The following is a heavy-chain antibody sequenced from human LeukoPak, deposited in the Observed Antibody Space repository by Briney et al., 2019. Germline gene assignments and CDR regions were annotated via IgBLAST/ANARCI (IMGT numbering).Heavy chain of an antibody. D-gene: IGHD5-24*01. V-gene: IGHV3-30-3*01. Sequence: GGSLRLSCAASGFTFSSYAMHWVRQAPGKGLEWVAVISYDGSNKYYADSVKGRFTISRDNSKNTLYLQMNSLRAEDTAVYYCARKFSGPERWLQSDDAFDIWGQGTMVTVSS. CDR3: ARKFSGPERWLQSDDAFDI. J-gene: IGHJ3*02. CDR1: GFTFSSYA. CDR2: ISYDGSNK.